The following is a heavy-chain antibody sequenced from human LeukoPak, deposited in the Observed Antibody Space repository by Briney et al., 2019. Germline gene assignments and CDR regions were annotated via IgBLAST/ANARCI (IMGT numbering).Heavy chain of an antibody. J-gene: IGHJ4*02. CDR2: INPNSGGT. Sequence: ASVKVSCKASGYTFTCYYLHWVRQAPGQGLEWMGWINPNSGGTNYAQKFQGRVTLTRDSSISTAYMEVSRLRSDDTALYYCARVGALSAMVYWGQGTLVTVSS. D-gene: IGHD2-2*01. CDR1: GYTFTCYY. V-gene: IGHV1-2*02. CDR3: ARVGALSAMVY.